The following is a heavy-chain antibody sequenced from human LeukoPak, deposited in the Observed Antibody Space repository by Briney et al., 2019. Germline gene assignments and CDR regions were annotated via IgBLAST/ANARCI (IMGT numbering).Heavy chain of an antibody. Sequence: SETLSLTYTVSGGSTSSSSYYWGWIRQPPGKGLEWIGSIYYSGSTYYNPSLKSRVTISVDTSKNQFSLKLSSVTAADTAVYYCARETANYGSGYWGQGTLVTVSS. CDR1: GGSTSSSSYY. CDR2: IYYSGST. CDR3: ARETANYGSGY. D-gene: IGHD3-10*01. V-gene: IGHV4-39*07. J-gene: IGHJ4*02.